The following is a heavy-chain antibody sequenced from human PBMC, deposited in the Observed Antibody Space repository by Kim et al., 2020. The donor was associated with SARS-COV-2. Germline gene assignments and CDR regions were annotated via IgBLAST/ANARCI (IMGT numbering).Heavy chain of an antibody. V-gene: IGHV4-34*01. Sequence: SRVTISVDTSKNPFSLKLSSVTAADTAVYYCARYWDCSSTSCYSGDAFDIWGQGTMVTVSS. J-gene: IGHJ3*02. CDR3: ARYWDCSSTSCYSGDAFDI. D-gene: IGHD2-2*01.